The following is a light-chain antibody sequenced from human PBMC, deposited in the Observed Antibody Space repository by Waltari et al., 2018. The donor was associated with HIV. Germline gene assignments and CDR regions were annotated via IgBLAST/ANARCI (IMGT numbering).Light chain of an antibody. V-gene: IGKV3-11*01. J-gene: IGKJ1*01. CDR2: DTS. Sequence: EIVLTQSPATLSLSPGERANLSCLPSQSVRSYLAWYQQRPDQAPRLLLYDTSNRATGIPARFSGSGSGTDFTLTISSLEPEDFAVYYCQQRSSWPLTLGQGTNVEFK. CDR1: QSVRSY. CDR3: QQRSSWPLT.